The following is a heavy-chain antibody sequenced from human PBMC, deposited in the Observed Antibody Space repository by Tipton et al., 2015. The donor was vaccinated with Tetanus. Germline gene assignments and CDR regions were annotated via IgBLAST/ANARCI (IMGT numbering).Heavy chain of an antibody. CDR1: GYTFTGYY. J-gene: IGHJ6*02. CDR3: ARDRGDYIYYGMDV. V-gene: IGHV1-2*02. D-gene: IGHD3-22*01. CDR2: IDPNSGGT. Sequence: VQLVQSGAEVKKPGASMKVSCKASGYTFTGYYIYWVRQAPGQGLEWMGWIDPNSGGTVYAQKFQGRVTMTRDTSISTAYMELRSLRSDDTAVYYCARDRGDYIYYGMDVWGPGTTVTVS.